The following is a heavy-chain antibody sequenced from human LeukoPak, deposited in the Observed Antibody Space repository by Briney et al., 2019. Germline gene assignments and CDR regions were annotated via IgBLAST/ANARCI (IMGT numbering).Heavy chain of an antibody. J-gene: IGHJ6*03. CDR3: ATGSRTNWNYNYYYMDV. CDR2: IYPGDSDT. Sequence: GESLKISCKGSGYSFTSYWIGWVRQMPGKGLEWMGIIYPGDSDTRYSPSFQGQVTISADKSISTAYLQWSSLKASDTAMYYCATGSRTNWNYNYYYMDVWGKGTTVTVSS. V-gene: IGHV5-51*01. D-gene: IGHD1-1*01. CDR1: GYSFTSYW.